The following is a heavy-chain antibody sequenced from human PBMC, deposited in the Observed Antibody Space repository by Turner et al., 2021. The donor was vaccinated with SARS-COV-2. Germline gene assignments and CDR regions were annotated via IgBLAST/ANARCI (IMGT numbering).Heavy chain of an antibody. V-gene: IGHV3-74*01. CDR2: INIDGSST. Sequence: EVQLVESGGGLVQPGGSLRLSCAASGFAFSGYWMHWVRQAPGKGLVWVSRINIDGSSTSYADPVKGRFTISRDNAKNTLYLQMNSLGAEATAVYYCARVGIAAAGPTFYYYYYGMDVWGQGTTVTVSS. CDR1: GFAFSGYW. D-gene: IGHD6-13*01. CDR3: ARVGIAAAGPTFYYYYYGMDV. J-gene: IGHJ6*02.